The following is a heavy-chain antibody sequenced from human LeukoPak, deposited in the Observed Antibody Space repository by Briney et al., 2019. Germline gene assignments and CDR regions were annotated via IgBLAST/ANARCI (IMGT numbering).Heavy chain of an antibody. CDR3: AKNYGDSNWFDP. J-gene: IGHJ5*02. CDR1: EDSVSSNSAA. D-gene: IGHD4-17*01. Sequence: SQTLSLTCAISEDSVSSNSAAWNWIRQSPSRGLGWLGRTYYRSNWYNDYALSVKSRIIINPDTSKNQFSLQLNSVTPEDTAVYYCAKNYGDSNWFDPWGQGTLVTVSS. CDR2: TYYRSNWYN. V-gene: IGHV6-1*01.